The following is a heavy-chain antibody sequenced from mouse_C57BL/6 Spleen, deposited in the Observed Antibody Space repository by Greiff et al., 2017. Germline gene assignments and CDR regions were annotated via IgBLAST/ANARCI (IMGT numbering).Heavy chain of an antibody. V-gene: IGHV1-80*01. CDR3: ARGRYSNYVDWFAY. CDR1: GYAFSSYW. Sequence: VQLKESGAELVKPGASVKISCKASGYAFSSYWMNWVKQRPGKGLEWIGQIYPGDGDTNYNGKFKGKATLTADKSSSTAYMQLSSLTSEDSAVYFVARGRYSNYVDWFAYWGQGTLVTVSA. CDR2: IYPGDGDT. J-gene: IGHJ3*01. D-gene: IGHD2-5*01.